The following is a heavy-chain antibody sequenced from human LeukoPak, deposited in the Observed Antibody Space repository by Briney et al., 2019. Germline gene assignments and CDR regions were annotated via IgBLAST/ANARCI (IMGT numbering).Heavy chain of an antibody. CDR3: ARDLGIDYGSVDN. J-gene: IGHJ4*02. D-gene: IGHD3-10*01. Sequence: PGGSLRLSCAASGFFFDSYSLNWVRQAPGKGLEWISYITAGSDTIFYADSVEGRFTISRDNAKNSLYLQMNSLRAEDTAVYYCARDLGIDYGSVDNWGQGTLVTVSS. V-gene: IGHV3-48*04. CDR1: GFFFDSYS. CDR2: ITAGSDTI.